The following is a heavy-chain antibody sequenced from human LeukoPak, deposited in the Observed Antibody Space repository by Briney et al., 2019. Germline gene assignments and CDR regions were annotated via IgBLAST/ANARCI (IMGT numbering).Heavy chain of an antibody. CDR3: ARGRRYYDFWSGPTSYYYYMDV. D-gene: IGHD3-3*01. V-gene: IGHV4-34*01. CDR2: XXXXXXX. CDR1: GGSFSGYY. Sequence: SETLSLTCAVYGGSFSGYYWSWIRQPPGKGLEWXGXXXXXXXXNYNPSLKSRVTIPVDTSKNQFSLKLRSVTALDTAVYYCARGRRYYDFWSGPTSYYYYMDVWGKGTTVTVSS. J-gene: IGHJ6*03.